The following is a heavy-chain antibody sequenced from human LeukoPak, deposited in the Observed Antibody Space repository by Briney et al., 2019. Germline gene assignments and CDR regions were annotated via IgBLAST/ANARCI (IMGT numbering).Heavy chain of an antibody. Sequence: PSETLSLTCTVSGYSISSGYYWGWIRQPPGRGLEWIGSIYHSGSTYYNPSLKSRVTISVDTSKNQFSLKLSSVTAADTAVYYCATLALQRRTYKRGTYCSGGRCRPAFDYWGQGTLVTVSS. CDR1: GYSISSGYY. V-gene: IGHV4-38-2*02. J-gene: IGHJ4*02. D-gene: IGHD2-15*01. CDR3: ATLALQRRTYKRGTYCSGGRCRPAFDY. CDR2: IYHSGST.